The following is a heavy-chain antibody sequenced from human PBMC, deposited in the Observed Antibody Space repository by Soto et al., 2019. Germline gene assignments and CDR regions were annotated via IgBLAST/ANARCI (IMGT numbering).Heavy chain of an antibody. D-gene: IGHD2-15*01. J-gene: IGHJ4*02. CDR1: GFTFNTFW. CDR2: IKHDGSET. V-gene: IGHV3-7*03. CDR3: ARDFATHCSGSTCYPYAY. Sequence: PVGSLRLSCAASGFTFNTFWMSWVRQSPWKGLEWVANIKHDGSETYYVDSVKGRFTISRDNAKNSLFLQMNTLRTEDTAVYYCARDFATHCSGSTCYPYAYWGQGALVTVSS.